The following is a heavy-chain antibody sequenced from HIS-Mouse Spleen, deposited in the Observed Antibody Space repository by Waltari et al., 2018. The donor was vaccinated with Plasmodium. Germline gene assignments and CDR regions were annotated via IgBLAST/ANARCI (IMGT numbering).Heavy chain of an antibody. Sequence: QVQLQQWGAGLLKPSETLSLTCAVYGGSFSGYYWSWIRQPPGKGLEWIGEINHSGSTNYNPSLKSRVTISVDTSKNQFSLKLSSVTAADTAVYYCASGLRANFDYWGQGTLVTVSS. J-gene: IGHJ4*02. CDR2: INHSGST. V-gene: IGHV4-34*01. CDR3: ASGLRANFDY. CDR1: GGSFSGYY.